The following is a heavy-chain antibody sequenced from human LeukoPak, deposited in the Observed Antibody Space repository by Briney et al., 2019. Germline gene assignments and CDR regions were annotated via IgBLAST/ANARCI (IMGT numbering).Heavy chain of an antibody. Sequence: SETLSLTCTVSGGSISSGDYYWSWIRQPPGKGLEWIGYIYYSGSTYYNPSLKSRVTISVDTSKNQFSLKLNSVTAADTAVYYCARDHSYYFGSQTSTLDVWGQGTAVTVSS. J-gene: IGHJ6*02. CDR1: GGSISSGDYY. D-gene: IGHD3-10*01. CDR3: ARDHSYYFGSQTSTLDV. CDR2: IYYSGST. V-gene: IGHV4-30-4*01.